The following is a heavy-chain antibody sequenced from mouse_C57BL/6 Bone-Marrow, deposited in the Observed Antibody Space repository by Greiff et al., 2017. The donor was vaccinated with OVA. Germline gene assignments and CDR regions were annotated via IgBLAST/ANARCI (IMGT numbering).Heavy chain of an antibody. CDR1: GYTFTSYW. J-gene: IGHJ2*01. D-gene: IGHD1-1*02. CDR3: ARSGWFPYYFDY. V-gene: IGHV1-64*01. Sequence: QVQLQQPGAELVQPGASVKLSCKASGYTFTSYWMHWVKQRPGQGLEWIGMIHPNSGSTNYNEKFKSKATLTVDKSSSTAYMQLSSLTSEDSAVYYSARSGWFPYYFDYWGQGTTLTVSS. CDR2: IHPNSGST.